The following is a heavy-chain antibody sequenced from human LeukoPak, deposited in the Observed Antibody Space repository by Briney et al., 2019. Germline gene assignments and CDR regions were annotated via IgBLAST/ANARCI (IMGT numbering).Heavy chain of an antibody. CDR1: GGSISSGSYY. D-gene: IGHD4-17*01. Sequence: SETLSLTCTVSGGSISSGSYYWSWIRQPARKGLEWIGRIYTSGSTNYNPSLKSRVTISVDTSKNQFSLKLSSVTAADTAVYYCASVQDYGDYYFDYWGQGTLVTVSS. J-gene: IGHJ4*02. CDR3: ASVQDYGDYYFDY. CDR2: IYTSGST. V-gene: IGHV4-61*02.